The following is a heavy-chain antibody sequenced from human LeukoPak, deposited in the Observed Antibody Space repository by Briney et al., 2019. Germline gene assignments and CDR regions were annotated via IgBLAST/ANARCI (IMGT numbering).Heavy chain of an antibody. D-gene: IGHD6-13*01. Sequence: SETPSLTCTVSGGSISSSSYSWGWIRQPPGKRLEWIGNIYYSGSTYYNPSLKSRVTISVDTSKNQFSLKLSSVTAADTAVYYCARQKGLSSSWEVEYYFDYWGQGTLVTVSS. V-gene: IGHV4-39*01. CDR2: IYYSGST. CDR1: GGSISSSSYS. J-gene: IGHJ4*02. CDR3: ARQKGLSSSWEVEYYFDY.